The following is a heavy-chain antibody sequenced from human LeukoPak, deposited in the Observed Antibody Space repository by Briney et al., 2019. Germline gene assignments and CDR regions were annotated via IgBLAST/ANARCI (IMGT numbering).Heavy chain of an antibody. D-gene: IGHD3-10*01. V-gene: IGHV3-23*01. CDR1: GFTFSSYA. J-gene: IGHJ3*02. CDR2: ISGSGGST. Sequence: PGGSLRLSCAASGFTFSSYAMSWVRQAPGKGLGWVSAISGSGGSTYYADSVKGRFTISRDNSKNTLYLQMNSLRAEDTAVYYCARFKLWSGAFDIWGQGTMVTVSS. CDR3: ARFKLWSGAFDI.